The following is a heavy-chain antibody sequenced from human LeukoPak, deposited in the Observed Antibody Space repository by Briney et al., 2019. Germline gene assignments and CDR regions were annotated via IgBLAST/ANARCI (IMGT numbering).Heavy chain of an antibody. Sequence: SGGSLRLSCTGSGFSVSNFWMAWVRQAQGKGLEWVANINEDETGKYYVDSVKGRFTISRDNAKNSLFLQMNGVRVEDTAVYYCATDAFSYPNTWGQGTQVTVSS. CDR2: INEDETGK. J-gene: IGHJ5*02. V-gene: IGHV3-7*01. CDR3: ATDAFSYPNT. D-gene: IGHD3-16*01. CDR1: GFSVSNFW.